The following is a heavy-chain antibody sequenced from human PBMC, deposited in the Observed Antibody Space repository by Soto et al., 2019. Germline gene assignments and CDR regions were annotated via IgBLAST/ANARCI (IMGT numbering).Heavy chain of an antibody. CDR2: IIPIFGTA. CDR1: GGTFSSYA. Sequence: SMKVSCKASGGTFSSYAITWVRQAPGQGLEWMGGIIPIFGTANYAQKFQGRVTITADKSTSTAYMELSSLRSEDTAVYYCVRDSGAKLSSSWGQGTLVTVSS. CDR3: VRDSGAKLSSS. V-gene: IGHV1-69*06. D-gene: IGHD6-13*01. J-gene: IGHJ4*02.